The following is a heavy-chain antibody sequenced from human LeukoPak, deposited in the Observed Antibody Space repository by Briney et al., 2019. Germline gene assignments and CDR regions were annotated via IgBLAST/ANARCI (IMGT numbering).Heavy chain of an antibody. V-gene: IGHV1-69*13. CDR2: IIPIFGTA. CDR1: GGTFSSYA. D-gene: IGHD3-10*01. Sequence: SVKVSGKASGGTFSSYAISWVRQAPGQGLEWMGGIIPIFGTANYAQKFQGRVTTTADESTSTAYMELSSLRSEDTAVYYCARKTMVRGGEYYYGMDVWGKGTTVTVSS. J-gene: IGHJ6*04. CDR3: ARKTMVRGGEYYYGMDV.